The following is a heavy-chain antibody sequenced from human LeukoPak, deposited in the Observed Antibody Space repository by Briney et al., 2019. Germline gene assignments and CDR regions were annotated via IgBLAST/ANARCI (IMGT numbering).Heavy chain of an antibody. CDR1: GGPISSYY. Sequence: SSETLSLTCTVSGGPISSYYWSWIRQPPGKGLEWIGYIYYSGSTNYNPSLKSRVTISVDTSKNQFSLKLSSVTAADTAVYYCARDVPMVAAARYNWFDPWGQGTLVTVSS. V-gene: IGHV4-59*12. CDR2: IYYSGST. J-gene: IGHJ5*02. CDR3: ARDVPMVAAARYNWFDP. D-gene: IGHD4/OR15-4a*01.